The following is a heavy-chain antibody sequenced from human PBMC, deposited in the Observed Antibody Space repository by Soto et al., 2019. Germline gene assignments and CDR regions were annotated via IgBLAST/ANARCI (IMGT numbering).Heavy chain of an antibody. J-gene: IGHJ4*02. Sequence: EVQLVESGGGLVQPGGSLRLSCAASGFTFSSYSMNWVRQAPGKGLEWVSYISSSSSTIYYADSVKGRFTISRDNAKNSLYLQMNSLRAEDTAVYYCAREIYDSSGYHAPFDYWGQGTLVTVSS. D-gene: IGHD3-22*01. CDR3: AREIYDSSGYHAPFDY. V-gene: IGHV3-48*01. CDR2: ISSSSSTI. CDR1: GFTFSSYS.